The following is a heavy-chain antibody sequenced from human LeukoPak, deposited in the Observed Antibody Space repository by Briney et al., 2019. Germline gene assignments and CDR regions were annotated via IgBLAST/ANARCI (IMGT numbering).Heavy chain of an antibody. CDR3: AKLRKVPYDSSGLYYFDY. J-gene: IGHJ4*02. D-gene: IGHD3-22*01. Sequence: GGSLRLSCAASGFTFSSSAMSWVRQAPGKGLEWVSAISNNGGYTYYADSVQGRFTISRDNSKNTLYLQMNSLRAEDTAVYYCAKLRKVPYDSSGLYYFDYWGQGTLVTVSS. CDR2: ISNNGGYT. V-gene: IGHV3-23*01. CDR1: GFTFSSSA.